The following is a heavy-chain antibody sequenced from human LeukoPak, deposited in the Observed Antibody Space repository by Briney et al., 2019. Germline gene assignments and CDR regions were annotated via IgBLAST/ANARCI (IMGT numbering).Heavy chain of an antibody. V-gene: IGHV3-73*01. CDR1: GFTFSGPA. D-gene: IGHD6-19*01. CDR2: LSSKAYSYAT. CDR3: TRHLSSGLED. J-gene: IGHJ4*02. Sequence: GGSLKLSCAASGFTFSGPALHWVRQAFGEGLDTVGRLSSKAYSYATAYAASVKGRFTISRDDSKNTAYLQMNSPKTEDTAVYYCTRHLSSGLEDWGQGTLVTVSS.